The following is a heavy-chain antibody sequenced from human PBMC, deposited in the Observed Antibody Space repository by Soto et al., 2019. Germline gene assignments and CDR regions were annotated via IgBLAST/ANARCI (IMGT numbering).Heavy chain of an antibody. CDR1: GGTFSSYA. J-gene: IGHJ5*02. CDR3: ARDSLAITGTTWSTFDP. CDR2: IIPIFGTA. D-gene: IGHD1-7*01. Sequence: ASVKVSCKASGGTFSSYAICWVRQAPGQGLEWMGGIIPIFGTANYAQKFQGRVTITADKSTSTAYMELSSLRSEDTAVYYCARDSLAITGTTWSTFDPWGQGTLVTVSS. V-gene: IGHV1-69*06.